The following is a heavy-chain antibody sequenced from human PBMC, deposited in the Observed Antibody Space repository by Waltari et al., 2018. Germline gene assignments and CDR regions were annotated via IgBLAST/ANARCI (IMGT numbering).Heavy chain of an antibody. J-gene: IGHJ4*02. V-gene: IGHV4-34*01. CDR1: GGSFSGYY. CDR3: ARAWRFGQQPSHGVWNY. Sequence: QVQLQQWGAGLLKPSETLSLTCAVYGGSFSGYYWSWIRQPPGKGLEWIGEINHSGSTNYNPSLKSRFTISVDTSKNQFSLKLSSVTAADTAVYYCARAWRFGQQPSHGVWNYWGQGTLVTVSS. CDR2: INHSGST. D-gene: IGHD6-13*01.